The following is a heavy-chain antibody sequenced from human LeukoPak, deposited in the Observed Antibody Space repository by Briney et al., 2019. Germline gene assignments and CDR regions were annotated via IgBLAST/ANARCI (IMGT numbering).Heavy chain of an antibody. CDR3: AKGEAGIVDY. J-gene: IGHJ4*02. Sequence: PGGSLTLSCAASGFTFSSYAMSWLRQAPGKGLEGVSAISGSGGSTYYADPVKGRFTISRDIPKNTLYLQMNSQRAEDRAVYFCAKGEAGIVDYWGQGTLVTVSS. V-gene: IGHV3-23*01. CDR2: ISGSGGST. CDR1: GFTFSSYA. D-gene: IGHD2-15*01.